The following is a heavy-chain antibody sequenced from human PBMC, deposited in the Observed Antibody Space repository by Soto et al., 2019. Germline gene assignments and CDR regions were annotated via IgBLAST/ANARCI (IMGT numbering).Heavy chain of an antibody. V-gene: IGHV2-5*02. Sequence: SGPTLVNPTQTLTLTCAFSGFPLTTGGEAVGWIRQPPGKALEWLALVFWDDDQRYNPPLKRRLTVTKDSSKKQVVLTMTDMDPVDTATYYCAHRLYSTIFDYWGPGTLVTVSS. J-gene: IGHJ4*02. CDR3: AHRLYSTIFDY. D-gene: IGHD4-4*01. CDR2: VFWDDDQ. CDR1: GFPLTTGGEA.